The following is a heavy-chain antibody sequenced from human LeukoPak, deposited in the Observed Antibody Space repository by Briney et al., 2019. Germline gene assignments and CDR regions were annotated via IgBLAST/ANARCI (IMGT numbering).Heavy chain of an antibody. CDR1: GFTFSSYD. Sequence: GGSLRLSCAASGFTFSSYDMHWVRQATGKGLEWVSAIGTAGDTYYPGSVKGRFTISRENAKNSLYLQMNSLRAGDTAVYYCARDNLGVFGESYFDYWGQGTLVTVSS. D-gene: IGHD3-10*01. CDR2: IGTAGDT. V-gene: IGHV3-13*01. J-gene: IGHJ4*02. CDR3: ARDNLGVFGESYFDY.